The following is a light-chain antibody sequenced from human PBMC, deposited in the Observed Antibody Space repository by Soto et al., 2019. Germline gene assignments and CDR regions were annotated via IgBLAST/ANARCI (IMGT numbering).Light chain of an antibody. J-gene: IGLJ1*01. CDR3: AAWDDNLNGYV. CDR1: SANIGSNT. V-gene: IGLV1-44*01. CDR2: SND. Sequence: QSALTQPPSASATPGLSVTIPCSGSSANIGSNTVNWYQQLPGAAPKLLMYSNDQRPPGIPDRFSGSKSGTSASLAISGLQSQDEADYYCAAWDDNLNGYVFGTGTKVTVL.